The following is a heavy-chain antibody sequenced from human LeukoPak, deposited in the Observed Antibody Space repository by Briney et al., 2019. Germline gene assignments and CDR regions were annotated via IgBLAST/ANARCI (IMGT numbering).Heavy chain of an antibody. Sequence: ASVKVSCKASGYTFTGYYMHWVRQAPGQGLGWMGWMNPNSGNTGYAQKFQGRVTMTRNTSISTAYMELSSLRSEDTAVYYCARVAEAAAFDYWGQGTMVTVSS. CDR2: MNPNSGNT. V-gene: IGHV1-8*02. J-gene: IGHJ4*02. CDR1: GYTFTGYY. CDR3: ARVAEAAAFDY. D-gene: IGHD6-13*01.